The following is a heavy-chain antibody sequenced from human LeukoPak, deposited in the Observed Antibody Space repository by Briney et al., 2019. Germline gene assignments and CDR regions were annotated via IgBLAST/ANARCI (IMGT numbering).Heavy chain of an antibody. D-gene: IGHD6-13*01. V-gene: IGHV3-7*01. CDR3: TRDEAAATN. J-gene: IGHJ4*02. CDR1: GFTFRSYW. CDR2: IKQDGREK. Sequence: PGGPLRLSCAGSGFTFRSYWMSWIRQAPGKGPEWVANIKQDGREKHSVAFVTGRFTISRDNARSSLYLQMSSLRAEDTAVYYCTRDEAAATNWGQGTLVTVSS.